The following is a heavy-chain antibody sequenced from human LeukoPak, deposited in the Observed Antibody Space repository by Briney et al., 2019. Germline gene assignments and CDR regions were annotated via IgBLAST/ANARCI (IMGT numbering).Heavy chain of an antibody. D-gene: IGHD2-15*01. CDR1: GGFISSYY. V-gene: IGHV4-4*07. CDR3: AISSCSSSSCYYNYNYYMDV. J-gene: IGHJ6*03. CDR2: IYTIGSP. Sequence: PSETLSLTCNVSGGFISSYYWSWIRQPAGKGLEWIGRIYTIGSPTYNPSLKSRVTISVDTSKNQFSLKLNSVTAADTAVYYCAISSCSSSSCYYNYNYYMDVWGKGTTVTVSS.